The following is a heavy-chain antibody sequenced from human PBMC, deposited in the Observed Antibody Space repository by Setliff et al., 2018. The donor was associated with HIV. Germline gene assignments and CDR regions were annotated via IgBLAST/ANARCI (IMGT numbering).Heavy chain of an antibody. CDR3: ARAGRDIAAPPHFDY. CDR1: GYSIRSGYY. Sequence: SETLSLTCAVSGYSIRSGYYWGWIRQSPRRGLEWIGTMFRTGTSYYNPSLTSRVTISVDTSKNQFSLKLSSVTAADTAVYHCARAGRDIAAPPHFDYWGQGTLVTVSS. V-gene: IGHV4-38-2*01. CDR2: MFRTGTS. D-gene: IGHD6-13*01. J-gene: IGHJ4*02.